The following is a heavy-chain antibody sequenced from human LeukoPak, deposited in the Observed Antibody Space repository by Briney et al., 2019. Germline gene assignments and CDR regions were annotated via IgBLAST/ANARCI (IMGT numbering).Heavy chain of an antibody. D-gene: IGHD6-19*01. J-gene: IGHJ4*02. CDR1: GGSFSGYY. Sequence: PSETLSLTCAVYGGSFSGYYWSWIRQPPGKGLEWIGEINHSGSTNYNPSLKSRVTISVDTSKNQFSLKLSSVTAADTAVYYCARHHGGGWYGSVYFDYWGQGTLVTVSS. CDR3: ARHHGGGWYGSVYFDY. CDR2: INHSGST. V-gene: IGHV4-34*01.